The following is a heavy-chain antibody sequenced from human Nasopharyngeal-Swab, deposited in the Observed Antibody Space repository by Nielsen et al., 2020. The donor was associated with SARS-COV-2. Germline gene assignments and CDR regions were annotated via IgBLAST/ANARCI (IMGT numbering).Heavy chain of an antibody. D-gene: IGHD2-15*01. CDR2: IKQDGSEK. Sequence: GGSLRLSCAASGFTLSSYWMSWVRQAPGKGLEWVANIKQDGSEKYYVDSVKGRFTISRDNAKNSLYLQMNSLRAEDTAVYYCARDVGGRDNYWGQGALVTVSS. CDR3: ARDVGGRDNY. J-gene: IGHJ4*02. V-gene: IGHV3-7*01. CDR1: GFTLSSYW.